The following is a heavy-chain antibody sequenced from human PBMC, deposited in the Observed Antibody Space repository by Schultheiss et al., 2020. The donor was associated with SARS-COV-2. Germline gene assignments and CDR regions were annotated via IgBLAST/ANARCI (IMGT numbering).Heavy chain of an antibody. Sequence: ASVKVSCKASGYTFTSYGISWVRQAPGQGLEWMGWISVYNGNTNYAQKFQGRVAMTTDTSTSTAYMEVRSLKSDDTAVYYCARPGSAGDGYNFYYGMDVWGQGTTVTVSS. D-gene: IGHD5-24*01. CDR2: ISVYNGNT. CDR3: ARPGSAGDGYNFYYGMDV. V-gene: IGHV1-18*04. J-gene: IGHJ6*02. CDR1: GYTFTSYG.